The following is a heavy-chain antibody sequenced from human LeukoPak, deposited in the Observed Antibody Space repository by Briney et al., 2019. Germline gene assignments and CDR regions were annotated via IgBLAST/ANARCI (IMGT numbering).Heavy chain of an antibody. CDR2: INPNSGGT. CDR3: ARASPPRRISSRYYFDY. Sequence: ASVTVSCKASGYIFTRYYMHWVRQAPGRGREWMGWINPNSGGTNYAQKFQGRVTMTRDTSISTAYMELSRLGSDDTAVYDCARASPPRRISSRYYFDYWGQGTLVTVSS. D-gene: IGHD3-3*02. CDR1: GYIFTRYY. J-gene: IGHJ4*02. V-gene: IGHV1-2*02.